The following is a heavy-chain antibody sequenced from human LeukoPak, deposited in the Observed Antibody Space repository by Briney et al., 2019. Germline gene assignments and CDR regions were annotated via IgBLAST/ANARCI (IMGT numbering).Heavy chain of an antibody. CDR3: AKDLWFGELLSPNMDV. V-gene: IGHV3-30*02. J-gene: IGHJ6*03. CDR2: IRYDGSNK. D-gene: IGHD3-10*01. CDR1: GFTFSSYG. Sequence: GGSLRLSCAASGFTFSSYGMHWVRQAPGKGLDWVAFIRYDGSNKYYADSVKGRFTISRDNSKNTLYLQMNSLRAEDTTVYYCAKDLWFGELLSPNMDVWGKGTTVTVSS.